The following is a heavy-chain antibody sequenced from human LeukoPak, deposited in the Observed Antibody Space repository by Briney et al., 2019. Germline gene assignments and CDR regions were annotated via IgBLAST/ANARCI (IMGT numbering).Heavy chain of an antibody. Sequence: SETLSLTCTVSSCSISSYYWSWIRPPQGKGLEWIGYINYSETTNYNPSLKSRVTISGDTSNNQFTLMCSTVTAAEPAVYYARNDLGATDLWGQGTLVTVSS. CDR1: SCSISSYY. CDR2: INYSETT. J-gene: IGHJ4*02. V-gene: IGHV4-59*01. D-gene: IGHD1-26*01. CDR3: RNDLGATDL.